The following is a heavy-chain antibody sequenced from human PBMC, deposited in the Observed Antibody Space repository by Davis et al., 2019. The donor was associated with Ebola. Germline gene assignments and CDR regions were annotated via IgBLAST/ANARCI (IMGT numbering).Heavy chain of an antibody. Sequence: AASVKVSCKASGYTFSTYAIHWLRQAPGQRLEWMGLINVAKGNTKYSQKFQGRVTMTRDTSAGTAYMEMNSLTSEDTAVYYCARTFVGGWLFDYWGQGTLVTVSS. CDR2: INVAKGNT. CDR3: ARTFVGGWLFDY. J-gene: IGHJ4*02. D-gene: IGHD1-26*01. CDR1: GYTFSTYA. V-gene: IGHV1-3*01.